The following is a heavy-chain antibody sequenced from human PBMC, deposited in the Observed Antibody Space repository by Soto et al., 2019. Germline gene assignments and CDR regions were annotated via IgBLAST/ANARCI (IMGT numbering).Heavy chain of an antibody. J-gene: IGHJ4*02. CDR3: ARRHDDVLTGYYKRRDY. V-gene: IGHV4-4*02. CDR1: GDAITSSDY. D-gene: IGHD3-9*01. CDR2: PYQRGST. Sequence: SETLPLTGGVSGDAITSSDYWSWVRQTPGRGLERIGGPYQRGSTKFDTSLKSRVTISVDKSKSEFARRLSSVSDADTAISYCARRHDDVLTGYYKRRDYWGQGTLVSVCS.